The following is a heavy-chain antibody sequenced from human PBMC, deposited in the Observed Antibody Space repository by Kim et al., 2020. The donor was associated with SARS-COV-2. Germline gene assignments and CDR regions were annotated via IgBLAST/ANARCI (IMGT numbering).Heavy chain of an antibody. CDR1: GGSISSYY. V-gene: IGHV4-59*13. CDR3: AARSPEGYYFDY. J-gene: IGHJ4*02. CDR2: IYYSGST. Sequence: SETLSLTCTVSGGSISSYYWNWIRQPPGKGLEWIGYIYYSGSTKYNPSLKSRVTISVDTSKNQFSLKLSSVTAADTAVYYCAARSPEGYYFDYWGQGTLVTVSS.